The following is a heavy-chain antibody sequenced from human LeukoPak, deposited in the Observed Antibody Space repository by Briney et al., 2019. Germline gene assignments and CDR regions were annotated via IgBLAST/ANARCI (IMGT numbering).Heavy chain of an antibody. CDR1: GFIFSTSW. D-gene: IGHD1-1*01. CDR3: VRDGDSWNDFDH. CDR2: IRKDGREI. Sequence: GGSLRLSCAASGFIFSTSWMTGVRQAPGKGLEWVANIRKDGREIYYADSMKGRFTISRDNSKNSLYLQIHSLRAEDTGVYYYVRDGDSWNDFDHWGQGTLVTVSS. V-gene: IGHV3-7*01. J-gene: IGHJ4*02.